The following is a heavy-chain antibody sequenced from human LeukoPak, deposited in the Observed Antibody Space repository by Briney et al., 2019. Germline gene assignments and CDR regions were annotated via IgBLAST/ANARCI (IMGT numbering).Heavy chain of an antibody. D-gene: IGHD5-24*01. V-gene: IGHV1-69*13. Sequence: GASVKVSCTASGRTFSSYAISWVRQAPGQGLEWMGGIIPIFGTANYAQKFQGRATITADESTSTAYMELSSLRSEDTAVYYCARSRAMATIVGACDYWGQGTLVTVSS. J-gene: IGHJ4*02. CDR2: IIPIFGTA. CDR1: GRTFSSYA. CDR3: ARSRAMATIVGACDY.